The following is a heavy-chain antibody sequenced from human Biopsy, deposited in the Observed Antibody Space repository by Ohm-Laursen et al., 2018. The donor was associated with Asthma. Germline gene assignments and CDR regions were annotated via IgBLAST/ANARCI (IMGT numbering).Heavy chain of an antibody. D-gene: IGHD1-26*01. V-gene: IGHV3-23*01. J-gene: IGHJ4*02. CDR3: AKGGTYTTDRYAY. Sequence: SLRLSCTASGSTFSSYAMSWVRQAPGKGLEWASSISSSGASTYYADSVKGRFTISRDNSKNTLYLQMSSLRADDTAVYYCAKGGTYTTDRYAYWGQGSLVTVSS. CDR1: GSTFSSYA. CDR2: ISSSGAST.